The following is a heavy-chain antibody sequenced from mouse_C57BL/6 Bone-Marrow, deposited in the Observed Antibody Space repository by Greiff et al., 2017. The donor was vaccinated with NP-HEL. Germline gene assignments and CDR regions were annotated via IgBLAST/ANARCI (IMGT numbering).Heavy chain of an antibody. CDR2: IHPNSGST. Sequence: QVQLQQPGAELVKPGASVKLSCKASGYTFTSYWMHWVKQRPGQGLEWIGMIHPNSGSTNYNEKFKSKATLTVDKSSSTAYMQLSSLTSEDSAVYYCARGRSCFAYWGQGTLVTVSA. J-gene: IGHJ3*01. CDR3: ARGRSCFAY. CDR1: GYTFTSYW. V-gene: IGHV1-64*01.